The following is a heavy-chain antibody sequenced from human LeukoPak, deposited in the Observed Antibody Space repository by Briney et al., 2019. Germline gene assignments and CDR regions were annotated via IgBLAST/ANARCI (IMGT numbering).Heavy chain of an antibody. J-gene: IGHJ4*02. V-gene: IGHV3-53*01. CDR3: ASPIVGATTGGY. CDR2: IYSGGST. D-gene: IGHD1-26*01. CDR1: GFTVSSNY. Sequence: PGGSLRLSCAASGFTVSSNYMSWVRQAPGKGLEWVSVIYSGGSTYYADSVEGRFTISRDNSKNTLYLQMNSLRAEDTAVYYCASPIVGATTGGYWGQGTLVTVSS.